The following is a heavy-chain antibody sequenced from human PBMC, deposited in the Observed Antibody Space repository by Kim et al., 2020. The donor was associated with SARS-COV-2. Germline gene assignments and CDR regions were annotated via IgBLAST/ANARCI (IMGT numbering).Heavy chain of an antibody. D-gene: IGHD3-9*01. Sequence: GGSLRLSCAASGVTVRGNYMTWVRQAPGTGLEWVSVIYGDDSADYADSVKGRFTISRDNYENTVYLQMQSLTAEDTALYYCATRSNDWYSWFFDLWCRGPLVTVSS. J-gene: IGHJ2*01. V-gene: IGHV3-66*02. CDR1: GVTVRGNY. CDR3: ATRSNDWYSWFFDL. CDR2: IYGDDSA.